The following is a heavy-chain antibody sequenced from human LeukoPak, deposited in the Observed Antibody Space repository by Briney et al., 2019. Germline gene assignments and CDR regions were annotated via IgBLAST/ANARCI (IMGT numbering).Heavy chain of an antibody. CDR1: GFTFSSYG. CDR3: ANYDSSGYYEYYFDY. CDR2: IRYDGSNK. D-gene: IGHD3-22*01. Sequence: GGSLRLSCAASGFTFSSYGMHWVRQAPGKGLEWVAFIRYDGSNKYYADSVKGRFTISRDNSKNTLYLQMNSLRAEDTAVYYCANYDSSGYYEYYFDYWGQGTLVTVSS. V-gene: IGHV3-30*02. J-gene: IGHJ4*02.